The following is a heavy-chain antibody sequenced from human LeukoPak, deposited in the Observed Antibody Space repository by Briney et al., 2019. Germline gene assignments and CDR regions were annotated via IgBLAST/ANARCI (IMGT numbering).Heavy chain of an antibody. D-gene: IGHD3-22*01. CDR2: VHGGNGNT. V-gene: IGHV1-3*01. Sequence: EASVKVSCKASGYSFSAYAMHWVRQAPGQRLEWMGWVHGGNGNTKYSQKFQDRVTITRDTSASIAYMELSSLRSEDTAMYYCARSLYYFDSSGYYYPFNFWGQGTLVTVSS. CDR1: GYSFSAYA. J-gene: IGHJ4*02. CDR3: ARSLYYFDSSGYYYPFNF.